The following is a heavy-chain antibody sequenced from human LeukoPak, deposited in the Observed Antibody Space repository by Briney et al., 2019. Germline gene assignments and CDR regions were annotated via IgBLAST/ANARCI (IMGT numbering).Heavy chain of an antibody. CDR1: GFTFSSYW. Sequence: PGGSLRLSCAASGFTFSSYWMNWARQAPGKGLEWVAVISYDGSNKYYADSVKGRFTISRDNSKNTLYLQMNSLRAEDTAVYYCAKPREIWYLPLGYFDYWGQGTLVTVSS. V-gene: IGHV3-30*18. D-gene: IGHD2/OR15-2a*01. CDR2: ISYDGSNK. CDR3: AKPREIWYLPLGYFDY. J-gene: IGHJ4*02.